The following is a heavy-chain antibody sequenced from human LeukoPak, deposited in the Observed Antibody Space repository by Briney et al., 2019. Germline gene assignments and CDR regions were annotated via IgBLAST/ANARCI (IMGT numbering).Heavy chain of an antibody. CDR2: IYYSGST. V-gene: IGHV4-59*01. CDR3: ARDRAWSAYYYYFDY. J-gene: IGHJ4*02. CDR1: GGSISSYY. D-gene: IGHD3-3*01. Sequence: SETLSLTCTASGGSISSYYWSWIRQPPGKGLEWIGHIYYSGSTNYNPSLNSRVTISVDSSKNQFSLKLNSVTAADTAVYYCARDRAWSAYYYYFDYWGQGTLVTVSS.